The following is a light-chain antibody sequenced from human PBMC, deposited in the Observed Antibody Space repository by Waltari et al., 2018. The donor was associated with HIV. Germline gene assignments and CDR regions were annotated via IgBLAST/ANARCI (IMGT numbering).Light chain of an antibody. V-gene: IGLV2-14*01. CDR2: EVS. Sequence: VGGYNYVSWYQQHPGKAPKLMIYEVSNRPSGVSNRFSGSKSGNTASLTISGLQAEDEANYYCSSYTSSITLVLFGGGTKLTVL. J-gene: IGLJ2*01. CDR3: SSYTSSITLVL. CDR1: VGGYNY.